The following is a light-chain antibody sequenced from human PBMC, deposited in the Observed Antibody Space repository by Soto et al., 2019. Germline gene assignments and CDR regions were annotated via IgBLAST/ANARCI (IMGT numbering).Light chain of an antibody. Sequence: QSVLTQPASGSGSPGQSITVSCTGTSSDVGGPNLVSWYQQHPGKAPKVIIYEDYHRPSGVSPRFSGSKSGNTASLTISGLQAEDEADYSCCSYAGDTFPYVFGTGTKVTVL. CDR2: EDY. V-gene: IGLV2-23*01. CDR1: SSDVGGPNL. J-gene: IGLJ1*01. CDR3: CSYAGDTFPYV.